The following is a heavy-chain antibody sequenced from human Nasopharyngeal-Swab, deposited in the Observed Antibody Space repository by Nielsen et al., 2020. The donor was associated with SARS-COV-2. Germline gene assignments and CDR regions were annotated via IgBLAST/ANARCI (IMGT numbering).Heavy chain of an antibody. Sequence: GESLKISCAASGFTFSSYEMNWVRQAPGKGLEWVSYISSSGSTIYYADSVKGRFTISRDNAKNSLYLQMNSLRAEDTAVYYCAGDRGSKDYGGKEAYWYFDLWGRGTLVTVSS. V-gene: IGHV3-48*03. J-gene: IGHJ2*01. D-gene: IGHD4-23*01. CDR2: ISSSGSTI. CDR1: GFTFSSYE. CDR3: AGDRGSKDYGGKEAYWYFDL.